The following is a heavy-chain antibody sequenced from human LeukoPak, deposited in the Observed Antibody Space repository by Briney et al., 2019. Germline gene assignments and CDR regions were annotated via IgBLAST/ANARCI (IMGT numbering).Heavy chain of an antibody. Sequence: SGGSLRLSCAASGFTFSSYAMSWVRRAPGKGLEWVSAISGSGGSTYYADSVKGRFTISRDNSKNTLYLQMNSLRAEDTAVYYCAKEAAFGYSSSWYYFDYWGQGTLVTVSS. CDR2: ISGSGGST. CDR1: GFTFSSYA. D-gene: IGHD6-13*01. CDR3: AKEAAFGYSSSWYYFDY. V-gene: IGHV3-23*01. J-gene: IGHJ4*02.